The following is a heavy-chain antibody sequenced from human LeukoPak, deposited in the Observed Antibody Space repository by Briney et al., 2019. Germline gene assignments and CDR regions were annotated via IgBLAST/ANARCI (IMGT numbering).Heavy chain of an antibody. CDR1: GFTFSSYW. Sequence: GGSLRLSCAASGFTFSSYWMHWVRQAPGKGLGWVSRINSDGSSTSYADSVKGRFTISRDNAKNTLYLQMNSLRAEDTAVYYCATLWDYGDYGDAFDIWGQGTMVTVSS. V-gene: IGHV3-74*01. J-gene: IGHJ3*02. CDR3: ATLWDYGDYGDAFDI. D-gene: IGHD4-17*01. CDR2: INSDGSST.